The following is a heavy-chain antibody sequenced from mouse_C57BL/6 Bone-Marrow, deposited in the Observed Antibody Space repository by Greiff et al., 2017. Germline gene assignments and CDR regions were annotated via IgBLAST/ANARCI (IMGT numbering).Heavy chain of an antibody. V-gene: IGHV1-69*01. CDR1: GYTFTSYW. CDR2: IDPSDSYT. Sequence: QVQLQQPGAELVMPGASVKLSCKASGYTFTSYWMHWVKQRPGQGLEWIGKIDPSDSYTNYNQKLKGKSTLTVDKSTSTAYMQLSSLTSEDSAVYYCARGRDYDYYDYWGQGTTLTVSS. J-gene: IGHJ2*01. CDR3: ARGRDYDYYDY. D-gene: IGHD2-4*01.